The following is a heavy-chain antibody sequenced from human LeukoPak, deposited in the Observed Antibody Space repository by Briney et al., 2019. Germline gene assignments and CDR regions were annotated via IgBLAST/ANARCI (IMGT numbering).Heavy chain of an antibody. CDR1: GGSISSSSYY. Sequence: SETLSLTCTVSGGSISSSSYYWGWIRQPPGKGLEWIGSIYYSGSTYYNPSLKSRVTISVDTSKNQFSLKLSSVTAADTAVYYCARGGDIGWFDPWGQGTLVTVSS. V-gene: IGHV4-39*07. CDR2: IYYSGST. CDR3: ARGGDIGWFDP. D-gene: IGHD2-15*01. J-gene: IGHJ5*02.